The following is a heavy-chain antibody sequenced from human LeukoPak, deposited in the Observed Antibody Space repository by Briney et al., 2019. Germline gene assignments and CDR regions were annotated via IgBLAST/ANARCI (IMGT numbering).Heavy chain of an antibody. CDR1: GFTFSSYS. V-gene: IGHV3-21*01. D-gene: IGHD3-3*01. CDR2: ISSSSSYI. J-gene: IGHJ3*02. Sequence: GGSLRLSCAASGFTFSSYSMNWVRQAPGKGLEWVSSISSSSSYIYYADSVKGRFTISRDNAKNSLYLQMNSLRAEDTAVYYCARRAENYDFWSGYNDAFDIWGQGTMVTVSS. CDR3: ARRAENYDFWSGYNDAFDI.